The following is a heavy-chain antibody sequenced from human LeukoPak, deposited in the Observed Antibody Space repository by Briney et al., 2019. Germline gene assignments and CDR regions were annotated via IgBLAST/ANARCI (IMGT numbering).Heavy chain of an antibody. D-gene: IGHD3-22*01. CDR1: GFTVSSNY. V-gene: IGHV3-66*01. CDR3: ARPHREYYYDSSEDAFDI. J-gene: IGHJ3*02. Sequence: PGGSLRLSCAASGFTVSSNYMSWVRQAPGKGLEWVSVIYSGGSTYYADSVKGRFTISRDNSKNTLYLQMNSLRAEDTAVYYCARPHREYYYDSSEDAFDICRQPTMVTVSS. CDR2: IYSGGST.